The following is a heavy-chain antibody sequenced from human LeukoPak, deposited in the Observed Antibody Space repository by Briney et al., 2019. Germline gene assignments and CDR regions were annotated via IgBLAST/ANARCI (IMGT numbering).Heavy chain of an antibody. J-gene: IGHJ4*02. CDR1: GFTFSTYW. CDR2: ISTDGSVT. CDR3: ARDLAYYYDTSYD. Sequence: GGSLRLSCAASGFTFSTYWMHWVRRAPGKGLVWVSRISTDGSVTSYADSVKGRFTISRDNAKNTMYLQMNSLRAEDTAVYYCARDLAYYYDTSYDWGQGTLVTVSS. D-gene: IGHD3-22*01. V-gene: IGHV3-74*01.